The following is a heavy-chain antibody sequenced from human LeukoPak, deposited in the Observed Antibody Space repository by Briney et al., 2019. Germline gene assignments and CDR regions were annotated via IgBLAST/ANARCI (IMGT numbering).Heavy chain of an antibody. Sequence: ASVKVSCKASGYTFTSYYMHWVRQAPGQGLEWMGIINPSGGSTSYAQKFQGRVTMTRDTSTSTVHMELSSLRSEDTAVYYCARGAVVPADNYGMDVWGQGTTVTVSS. CDR2: INPSGGST. V-gene: IGHV1-46*01. CDR1: GYTFTSYY. CDR3: ARGAVVPADNYGMDV. J-gene: IGHJ6*02. D-gene: IGHD2-2*01.